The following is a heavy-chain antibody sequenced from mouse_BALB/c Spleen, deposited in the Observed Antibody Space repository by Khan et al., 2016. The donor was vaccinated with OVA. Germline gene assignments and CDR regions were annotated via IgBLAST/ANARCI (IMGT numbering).Heavy chain of an antibody. V-gene: IGHV3-2*02. CDR1: GYSITSDYA. J-gene: IGHJ4*01. D-gene: IGHD1-1*01. CDR3: AREGSRYNYAMDY. Sequence: VQLKESGPGLVKPSQSLSLTCTVTGYSITSDYAWNWIRQFPGNILERMGYITYSGSTNYNTALKSRISITRDTSKNQFFLQLNSVTTEDTATYYCAREGSRYNYAMDYWGQGTSVTVSS. CDR2: ITYSGST.